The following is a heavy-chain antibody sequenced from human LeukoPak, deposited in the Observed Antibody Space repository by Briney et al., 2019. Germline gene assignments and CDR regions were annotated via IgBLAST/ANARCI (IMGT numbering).Heavy chain of an antibody. CDR1: GRSISSYY. D-gene: IGHD3-22*01. CDR3: ARVGRGYYDSSGYYPYYFDY. Sequence: PSETLSLTCTVSGRSISSYYGGWIRQPPGKGLEWLGYIYYSGSTNYNPSLKSRVTISVDTSKNQFSLKLSSVTAADTAVYYCARVGRGYYDSSGYYPYYFDYWGQGTLVTVSS. CDR2: IYYSGST. J-gene: IGHJ4*02. V-gene: IGHV4-59*08.